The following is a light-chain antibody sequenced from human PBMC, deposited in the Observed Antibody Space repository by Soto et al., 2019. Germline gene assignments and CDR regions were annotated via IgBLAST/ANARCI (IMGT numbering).Light chain of an antibody. J-gene: IGLJ2*01. CDR3: SSYVGSMV. V-gene: IGLV2-8*01. CDR2: EVT. Sequence: QSALTQPPSASGSPGQSVTISCTGTNSDFGGYNYVSWYQQHPGKAPKLVIYEVTKRPSGVPDRFSGSKSGNTASLTVSGLQAEDEADYYCSSYVGSMVFGGGTKLTVL. CDR1: NSDFGGYNY.